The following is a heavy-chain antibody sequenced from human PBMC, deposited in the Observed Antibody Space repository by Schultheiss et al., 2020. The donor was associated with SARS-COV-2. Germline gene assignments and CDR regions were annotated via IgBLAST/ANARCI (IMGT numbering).Heavy chain of an antibody. D-gene: IGHD3-10*01. J-gene: IGHJ4*02. Sequence: GESLKISCAASGFTFSNYGMHWVRQAPGKGLEWVSLIWSDGSNKYYSDSVKGRFNISRDNSKNTLYLHMKSLRADDTAVYYCAKVALFRYYGSGSHLIDDCWGQGTLVTVSS. V-gene: IGHV3-33*06. CDR1: GFTFSNYG. CDR3: AKVALFRYYGSGSHLIDDC. CDR2: IWSDGSNK.